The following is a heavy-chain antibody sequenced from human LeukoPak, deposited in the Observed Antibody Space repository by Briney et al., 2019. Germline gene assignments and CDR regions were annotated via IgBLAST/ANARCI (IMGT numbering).Heavy chain of an antibody. CDR2: IYNSGRT. CDR3: ARDISQQWLAD. V-gene: IGHV4-4*07. D-gene: IGHD6-19*01. CDR1: GGSLSSSY. J-gene: IGHJ4*02. Sequence: SETLSLTCTLSGGSLSSSYRSWIRQPAGTGLEWIGRIYNSGRTNYNPSLKSRVTMSVDTSKNQFSLKLSSVAAADTAVYYCARDISQQWLADWGQGTLVTVSS.